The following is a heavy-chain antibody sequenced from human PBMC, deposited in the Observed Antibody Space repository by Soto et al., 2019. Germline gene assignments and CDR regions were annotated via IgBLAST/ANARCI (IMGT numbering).Heavy chain of an antibody. Sequence: QVTLKESGPVLVKPTETLTLTCTVSGFSLSNARMGVNWIRQPQGKALEWLAHIFSNDEKSYSTSLKSRLTISKDTSKSQVVLTMTDMDPVDTATYYCARTNMVRGVIWFDPWGQGTLVTVSS. D-gene: IGHD3-10*01. V-gene: IGHV2-26*01. CDR2: IFSNDEK. CDR3: ARTNMVRGVIWFDP. CDR1: GFSLSNARMG. J-gene: IGHJ5*02.